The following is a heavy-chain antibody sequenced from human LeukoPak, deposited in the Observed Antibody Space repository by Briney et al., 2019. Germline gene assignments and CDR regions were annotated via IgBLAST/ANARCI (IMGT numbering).Heavy chain of an antibody. V-gene: IGHV3-7*01. Sequence: GGSLRLSCAASGFTFSSYLMSWVRQAPGKGLEWVANIKQDGSEKYYVDSVKGRFTISRDNAKNSLYLQMNSLRAEDTAVYYCARGAGIAAAEAFDIWGQGAMVTVSS. CDR2: IKQDGSEK. J-gene: IGHJ3*02. D-gene: IGHD6-13*01. CDR1: GFTFSSYL. CDR3: ARGAGIAAAEAFDI.